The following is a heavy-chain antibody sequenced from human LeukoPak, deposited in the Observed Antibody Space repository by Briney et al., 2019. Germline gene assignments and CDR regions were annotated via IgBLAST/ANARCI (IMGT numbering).Heavy chain of an antibody. J-gene: IGHJ4*02. CDR3: ARHIGDSSGYGIDY. CDR1: GGSISSGGYY. V-gene: IGHV4-61*08. Sequence: PSETLSLTCTVSGGSISSGGYYWSWIRQPPGKGLEWIGYIYYSGSTNYNPSLKSRVTISVDTSKNQFSLKLSSVTAADTAVYYCARHIGDSSGYGIDYWGQGTLVTVSS. D-gene: IGHD3-22*01. CDR2: IYYSGST.